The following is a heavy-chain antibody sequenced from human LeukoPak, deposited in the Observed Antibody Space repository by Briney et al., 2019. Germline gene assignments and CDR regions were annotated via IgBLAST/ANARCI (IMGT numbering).Heavy chain of an antibody. Sequence: PGGSLRPSCAASGFTFDDYAMHWVRQAPGKGLEWVSLISWDGGSTYYADSVKGRFTISRDNAKNSLYLQMNSLRAEDTAVYYCARVVTAPSDWGQGTLVTVSS. CDR3: ARVVTAPSD. CDR1: GFTFDDYA. D-gene: IGHD2-21*02. J-gene: IGHJ4*02. V-gene: IGHV3-43D*03. CDR2: ISWDGGST.